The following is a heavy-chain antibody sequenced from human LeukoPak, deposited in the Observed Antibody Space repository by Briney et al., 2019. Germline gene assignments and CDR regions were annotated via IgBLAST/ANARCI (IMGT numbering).Heavy chain of an antibody. CDR1: GFTFSDYY. Sequence: GGSLRLSCAASGFTFSDYYMSWIRQAPGKGLEWVSYISSSDSTIYYADSVKGRFTISRDNAKNSLYLQMNSLRAEDTAVYYCASSVYDSSGYYSSPFDYWGQGTLVTVSS. V-gene: IGHV3-11*01. CDR3: ASSVYDSSGYYSSPFDY. D-gene: IGHD3-22*01. J-gene: IGHJ4*02. CDR2: ISSSDSTI.